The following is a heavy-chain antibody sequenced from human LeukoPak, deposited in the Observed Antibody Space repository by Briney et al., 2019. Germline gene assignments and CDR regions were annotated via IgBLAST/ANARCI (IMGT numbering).Heavy chain of an antibody. CDR2: ISGGGTIT. CDR3: EVDEGGLEAYFNY. CDR1: GLTFNRYA. D-gene: IGHD3-3*01. V-gene: IGHV3-23*01. J-gene: IGHJ4*02. Sequence: GGSVTLLCGVWGLTFNRYAKRGPPHARGGGVEGVSVISGGGTITYHAVCVEGRFTISTNNTKNSLYIQTNSLTAADTAVYYCEVDEGGLEAYFNYCGQGTLVTVSS.